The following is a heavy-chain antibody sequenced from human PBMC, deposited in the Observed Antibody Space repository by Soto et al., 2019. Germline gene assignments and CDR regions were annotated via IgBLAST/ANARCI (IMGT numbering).Heavy chain of an antibody. D-gene: IGHD5-12*01. CDR3: ARMGPDSGYDLVDY. J-gene: IGHJ4*02. Sequence: EVQLVESGGGLVQPGGSLRLSCAASGFTFSSYWMSWVRQAPGKGLEWVANIKQDGSEKYYVDSVKGRFTISRDNAKNSLYLQMNSLRAEDTAVYYCARMGPDSGYDLVDYWGQGTLVTVSS. V-gene: IGHV3-7*01. CDR1: GFTFSSYW. CDR2: IKQDGSEK.